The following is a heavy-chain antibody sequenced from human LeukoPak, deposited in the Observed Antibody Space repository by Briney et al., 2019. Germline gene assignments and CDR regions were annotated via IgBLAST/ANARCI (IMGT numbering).Heavy chain of an antibody. CDR1: GGSISSYY. J-gene: IGHJ4*02. CDR2: IYYSGST. D-gene: IGHD2-8*01. V-gene: IGHV4-59*01. CDR3: ARSNGGTWAFFDY. Sequence: SETLSLTCTVSGGSISSYYWSWVRQPPGKGLEWIGYIYYSGSTNYNPPLKSRVTITVDTSKNQFSLQLSSGTAADTAVYYCARSNGGTWAFFDYWGQGTLVTVSS.